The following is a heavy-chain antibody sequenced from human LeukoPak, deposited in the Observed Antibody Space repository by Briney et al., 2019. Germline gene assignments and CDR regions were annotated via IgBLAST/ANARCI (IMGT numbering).Heavy chain of an antibody. J-gene: IGHJ3*02. V-gene: IGHV4-30-2*01. CDR2: IYHSGST. D-gene: IGHD6-19*01. Sequence: SETLSLTCAVSGGSISSGGYSWSWIRQPPGKGLEWIGYIYHSGSTYYNPSLKSRVTISVDRSKNQFSLKLSSVTAADTAVYYCARQQWLEQDAFDIWGQGTMITVSS. CDR1: GGSISSGGYS. CDR3: ARQQWLEQDAFDI.